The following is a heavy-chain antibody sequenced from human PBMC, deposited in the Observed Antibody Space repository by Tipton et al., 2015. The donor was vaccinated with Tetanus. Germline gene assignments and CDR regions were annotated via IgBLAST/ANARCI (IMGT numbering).Heavy chain of an antibody. V-gene: IGHV1-69*01. CDR1: GGTFTNYA. J-gene: IGHJ3*02. CDR2: ITPIFGTT. D-gene: IGHD1-1*01. Sequence: QLVQSGAEMKKPGSSVKVSCKASGGTFTNYALSWVRQAPGQGLEWVGGITPIFGTTNSAPKFQGRVTITADESTNTAYMELSSLRSEDTAVYYCARDKGYGDGYMGAFDIWGQATMVTVSS. CDR3: ARDKGYGDGYMGAFDI.